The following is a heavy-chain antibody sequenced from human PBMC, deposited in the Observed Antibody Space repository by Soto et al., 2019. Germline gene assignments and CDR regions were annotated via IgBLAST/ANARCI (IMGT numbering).Heavy chain of an antibody. CDR1: GGSLRGHY. CDR3: ARAAVKLGATLFDS. D-gene: IGHD1-26*01. Sequence: SGTLSLTCAVSGGSLRGHYWSWIRQSPEKGLEWIGEINHSGFTNYNPTLKSRVTISQDASKNQFSLRLSSMTAADSAVYFCARAAVKLGATLFDSRGQAPLLTVS. V-gene: IGHV4-34*01. CDR2: INHSGFT. J-gene: IGHJ4*02.